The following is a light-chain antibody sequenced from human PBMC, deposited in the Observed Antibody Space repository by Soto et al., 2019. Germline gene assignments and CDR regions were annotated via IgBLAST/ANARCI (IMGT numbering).Light chain of an antibody. CDR1: SSNIGSNT. CDR3: AAWDDSLRGLE. Sequence: QSVLTQPPSASGTPGQMVTISCSGSSSNIGSNTVNSYQQLPGMAPKLLIYNNSQRPSGVPDRFSGSKSGTSASLAISGLQSEDEADYYCAAWDDSLRGLEFGGGTKVTVL. J-gene: IGLJ2*01. V-gene: IGLV1-44*01. CDR2: NNS.